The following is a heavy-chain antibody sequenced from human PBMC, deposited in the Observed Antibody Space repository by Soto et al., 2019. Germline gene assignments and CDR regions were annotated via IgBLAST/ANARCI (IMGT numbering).Heavy chain of an antibody. CDR2: IKQDGSEK. CDR3: TKPTRGGYNVGYFDY. J-gene: IGHJ4*02. V-gene: IGHV3-7*01. CDR1: GFTFSTYW. D-gene: IGHD5-12*01. Sequence: GGSLRLSCAASGFTFSTYWMSWVRQAPGKGLEWVANIKQDGSEKYYVDSVKGRFTISRDNTKNSLYLQMDSLRAEDTAVYYCTKPTRGGYNVGYFDYWGQGILVTVSS.